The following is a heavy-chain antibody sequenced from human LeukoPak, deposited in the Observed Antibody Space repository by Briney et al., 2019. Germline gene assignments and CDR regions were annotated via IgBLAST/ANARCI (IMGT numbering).Heavy chain of an antibody. CDR1: GYSISSGYY. D-gene: IGHD6-25*01. Sequence: SETLSLTCTVSGYSISSGYYWGWIRQPPGKGLEWIGSIYHSGSTYYNPSLKSRVTISVDTSKNQFSLKLSSVTAADTAVYYCARSPLQRYFDYWGQGTLVTVSS. CDR2: IYHSGST. V-gene: IGHV4-38-2*02. CDR3: ARSPLQRYFDY. J-gene: IGHJ4*02.